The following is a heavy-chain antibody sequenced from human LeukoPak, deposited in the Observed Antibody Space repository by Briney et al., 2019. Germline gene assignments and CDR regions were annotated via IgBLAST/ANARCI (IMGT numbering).Heavy chain of an antibody. CDR2: INPNSGGT. CDR3: ARDRAYYGSGSFDY. Sequence: ASVKVSCKASGYTFTGYYMHWVRQAPGQGLEWMGWINPNSGGTNYAQKFQGWVTMTRDTSISTAYMELSRLRSDDTAVYYCARDRAYYGSGSFDYWGQGTLVTVSS. V-gene: IGHV1-2*04. J-gene: IGHJ4*02. D-gene: IGHD3-10*01. CDR1: GYTFTGYY.